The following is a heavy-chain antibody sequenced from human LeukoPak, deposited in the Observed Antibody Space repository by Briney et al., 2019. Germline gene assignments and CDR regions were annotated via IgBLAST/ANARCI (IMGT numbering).Heavy chain of an antibody. CDR1: GGSISSYY. D-gene: IGHD3-22*01. J-gene: IGHJ4*02. Sequence: PSETLSLTCTVSGGSISSYYWSWIRQPPGKGLEWIGYIYYSGSTNYNPSLKSRVTISVDTSKNQFSLKLSSVTAADTAVYYCARFHTMIVDGAIDYWGQGTLVTVSS. CDR3: ARFHTMIVDGAIDY. V-gene: IGHV4-59*12. CDR2: IYYSGST.